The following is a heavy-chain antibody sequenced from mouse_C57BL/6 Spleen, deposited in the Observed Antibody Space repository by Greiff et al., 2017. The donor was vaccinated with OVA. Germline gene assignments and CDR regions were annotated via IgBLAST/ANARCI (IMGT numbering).Heavy chain of an antibody. CDR2: ISNGGGST. V-gene: IGHV5-12*01. Sequence: EVKVEESGGGLVQPGGSLKLSCAASGFTFSDYYMYWVRQTPDKRLEWVAYISNGGGSTYYPDTVKGRFTISRDNAKNAPYLQMGRLKSEDTAMYYCAIHSSSLGVWYFDVWGTGTTVTVSS. CDR3: AIHSSSLGVWYFDV. CDR1: GFTFSDYY. D-gene: IGHD3-1*01. J-gene: IGHJ1*03.